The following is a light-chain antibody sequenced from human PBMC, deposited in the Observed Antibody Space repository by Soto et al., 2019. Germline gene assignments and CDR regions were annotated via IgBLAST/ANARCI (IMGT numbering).Light chain of an antibody. J-gene: IGLJ3*02. V-gene: IGLV2-14*01. CDR3: SSYTSSSTRV. Sequence: QSVLTQPASVSGSPGQSITISCTGTNSDVGGYNYVSWYQQHPGKAPKLMIYQVSNRPSGVSNRFSGSKSGNTASLTNSGLQAEDEADYYCSSYTSSSTRVFGGGTKLTVL. CDR1: NSDVGGYNY. CDR2: QVS.